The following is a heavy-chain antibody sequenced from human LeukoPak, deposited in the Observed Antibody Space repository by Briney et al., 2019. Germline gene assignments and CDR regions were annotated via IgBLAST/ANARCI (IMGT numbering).Heavy chain of an antibody. J-gene: IGHJ5*02. CDR2: IYYSGST. CDR1: GGSISSHY. D-gene: IGHD4-17*01. CDR3: ARGGTTVTPGLLWFDP. V-gene: IGHV4-59*11. Sequence: SETLSLTCSVSGGSISSHYWSWIRQPPGKGLEWIGYIYYSGSTKYNPSLKSRVTISVDASKNQFSLKLSSVTAADTAVYYCARGGTTVTPGLLWFDPWGQGTLVTVSS.